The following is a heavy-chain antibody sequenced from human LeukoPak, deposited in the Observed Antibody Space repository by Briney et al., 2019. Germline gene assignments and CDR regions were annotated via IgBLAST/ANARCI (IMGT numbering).Heavy chain of an antibody. CDR2: TNLHGTAV. D-gene: IGHD6-13*01. V-gene: IGHV3-74*01. CDR3: VKQWSEAAARTFDY. J-gene: IGHJ4*02. Sequence: WGSLRLSCAVSGLSFSNYWMHWVRQAPGKGLVWVARTNLHGTAVDYADSVKGRFTISRDNSQNTLHLQMNSLRAEDTAVYYCVKQWSEAAARTFDYWGQGPLVPVSS. CDR1: GLSFSNYW.